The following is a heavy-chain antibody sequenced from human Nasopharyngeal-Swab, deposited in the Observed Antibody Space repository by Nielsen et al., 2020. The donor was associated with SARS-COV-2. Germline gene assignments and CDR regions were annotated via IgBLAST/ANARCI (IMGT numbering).Heavy chain of an antibody. D-gene: IGHD3-9*01. CDR1: GFTFDDYA. J-gene: IGHJ6*03. Sequence: GESLKISCAASGFTFDDYAMHWVRQAPGKGLEWVSVIYSGGSTYYADSVKGRFTISRHNSKNTLYLQMNSLRAEDTAVYYCARDSRYFDWLLAPEYYYYMDVWGKGTTVTVSS. V-gene: IGHV3-53*04. CDR3: ARDSRYFDWLLAPEYYYYMDV. CDR2: IYSGGST.